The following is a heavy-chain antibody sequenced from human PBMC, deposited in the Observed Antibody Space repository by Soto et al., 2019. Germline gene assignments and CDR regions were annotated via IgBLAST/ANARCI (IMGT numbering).Heavy chain of an antibody. Sequence: SVKASCKACRFTITCCCSCWVQQSPGQGLEWMGWISAYNGNTNYAQKLQGRVTMTTDTSTSTAYMELRSLRSDDTAVYYCARVEGIAAAGPGYYYYGMDVWGQGTTVTVSS. V-gene: IGHV1-18*01. CDR1: RFTITCCC. J-gene: IGHJ6*02. CDR2: ISAYNGNT. D-gene: IGHD6-13*01. CDR3: ARVEGIAAAGPGYYYYGMDV.